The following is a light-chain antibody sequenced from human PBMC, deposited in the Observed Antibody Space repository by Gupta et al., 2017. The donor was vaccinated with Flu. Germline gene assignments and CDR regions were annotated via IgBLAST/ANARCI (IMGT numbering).Light chain of an antibody. Sequence: QSALTQPASVSGSPGQSMTISCTGTSSDVADYNYISWYQQHPGKAPKLMIYDVTYRPSGVSNRFSGSKSGNTASLTISGLQAEDEADYYCSSYTSSNTLNVIFGGGTKLTVL. CDR2: DVT. CDR1: SSDVADYNY. J-gene: IGLJ2*01. CDR3: SSYTSSNTLNVI. V-gene: IGLV2-14*03.